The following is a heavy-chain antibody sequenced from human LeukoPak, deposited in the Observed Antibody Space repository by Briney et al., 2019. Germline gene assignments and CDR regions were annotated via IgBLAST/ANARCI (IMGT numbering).Heavy chain of an antibody. V-gene: IGHV3-66*01. D-gene: IGHD2-21*02. CDR3: ARVRTALTNWFDP. J-gene: IGHJ5*02. CDR2: IYSGGST. CDR1: GLTVSSSY. Sequence: PGGSLRLSCAASGLTVSSSYMSWVRQAPGKGLEWVSAIYSGGSTYYADSVKGRFTISRDNFKNTLSLQMNSLRAEDTAVYYCARVRTALTNWFDPWGQGTLVTVAS.